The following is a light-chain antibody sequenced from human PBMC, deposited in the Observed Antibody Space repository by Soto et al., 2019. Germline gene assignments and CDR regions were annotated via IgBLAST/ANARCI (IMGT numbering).Light chain of an antibody. CDR3: QQRSKWPIT. CDR2: DAS. J-gene: IGKJ5*01. CDR1: QSVSSY. V-gene: IGKV3-11*01. Sequence: EIVMTQSPVTLSVSPGERATLACTASQSVSSYLAWYQQKPGQAPRLFIYDASNRATGIPTRFSGRGSGTDFTLTISSLEPEDFAVYYCQQRSKWPITFGQGTRLEIK.